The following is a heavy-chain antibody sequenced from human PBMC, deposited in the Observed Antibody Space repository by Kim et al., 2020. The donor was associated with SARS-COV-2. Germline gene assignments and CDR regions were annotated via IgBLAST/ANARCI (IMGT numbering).Heavy chain of an antibody. Sequence: ADSVKRRFTISRDSSKNTLYLQMNGLRAEDTAVYYCARDPTVICQGGYFDFWGQGIQVTVSS. CDR3: ARDPTVICQGGYFDF. J-gene: IGHJ4*02. V-gene: IGHV3-53*01. D-gene: IGHD4-17*01.